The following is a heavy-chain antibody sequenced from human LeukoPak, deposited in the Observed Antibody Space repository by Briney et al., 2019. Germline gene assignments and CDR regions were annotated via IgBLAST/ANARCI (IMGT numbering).Heavy chain of an antibody. V-gene: IGHV3-23*01. CDR1: GITLSNYG. J-gene: IGHJ4*02. Sequence: GGSLRLSCAVSGITLSNYGMSWARQAPGKGLEWVAGISGSGGRTTYGDSVKGRFTISRDNPKNTLYLQMNSLRAEDTAVYFCAKRGVVIRVILVGFHKEAFYFDSWGQGALVTVSS. D-gene: IGHD3-22*01. CDR2: ISGSGGRT. CDR3: AKRGVVIRVILVGFHKEAFYFDS.